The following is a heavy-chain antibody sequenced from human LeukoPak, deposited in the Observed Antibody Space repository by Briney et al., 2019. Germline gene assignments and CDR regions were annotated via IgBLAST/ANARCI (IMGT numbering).Heavy chain of an antibody. Sequence: GGSLRLSCAASGFTFSSYWMHWVRQAPGKGPVWVSRVISDGSMTNYADSVRGRFTISRDNAKNTLYLQMDSLRAEDSAVYYCVRQGTVGEFDYWGQGTLVTVSS. J-gene: IGHJ4*02. CDR1: GFTFSSYW. CDR3: VRQGTVGEFDY. D-gene: IGHD1-26*01. V-gene: IGHV3-74*01. CDR2: VISDGSMT.